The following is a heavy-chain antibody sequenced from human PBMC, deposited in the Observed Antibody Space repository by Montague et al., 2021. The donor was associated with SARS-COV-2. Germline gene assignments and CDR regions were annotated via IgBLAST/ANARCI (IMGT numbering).Heavy chain of an antibody. CDR2: IFHSGIT. D-gene: IGHD1-20*01. CDR3: ARTEYNWNDWFDP. V-gene: IGHV4-59*13. J-gene: IGHJ5*02. Sequence: SETLSLTCSVSGGSISSYYWSWIRQSPGKGLEWIGYIFHSGITDXNPSLNSRVTISVDMSKNQFSLQLNSVTAADSAVYYCARTEYNWNDWFDPWGQGTLVTVSS. CDR1: GGSISSYY.